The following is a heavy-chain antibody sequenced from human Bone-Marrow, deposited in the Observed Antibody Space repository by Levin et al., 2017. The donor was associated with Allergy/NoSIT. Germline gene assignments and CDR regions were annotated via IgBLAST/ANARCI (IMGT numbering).Heavy chain of an antibody. Sequence: SGPTLVKPTETLTLTCTVSGFSLSNARMGVSWIRQPPGKALEWLAHIFSNDEKSYSTSLKSRLTISKDTSKSQVVLTMTNMDPVDTATYYCARSTVNYYDSSGLDYWGQGTLVTVSS. CDR1: GFSLSNARMG. CDR3: ARSTVNYYDSSGLDY. V-gene: IGHV2-26*01. J-gene: IGHJ4*02. D-gene: IGHD3-22*01. CDR2: IFSNDEK.